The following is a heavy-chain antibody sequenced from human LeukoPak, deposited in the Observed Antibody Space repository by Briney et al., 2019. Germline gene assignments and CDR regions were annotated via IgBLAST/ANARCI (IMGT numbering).Heavy chain of an antibody. V-gene: IGHV1-2*02. CDR2: INPNSGGT. J-gene: IGHJ5*02. D-gene: IGHD3-10*01. Sequence: ASVKVSFKASGYTFTGYYIHSVRQAPGQGLECVGWINPNSGGTNYAQKFQGRVTMTRDTSISTTYMELSRLRSDDTAVYYCARGGSGSYFSWLDPWGQGTLVTVSS. CDR3: ARGGSGSYFSWLDP. CDR1: GYTFTGYY.